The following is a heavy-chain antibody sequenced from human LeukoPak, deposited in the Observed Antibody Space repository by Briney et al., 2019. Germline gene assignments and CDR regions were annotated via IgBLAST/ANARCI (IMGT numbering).Heavy chain of an antibody. D-gene: IGHD1-26*01. J-gene: IGHJ4*02. CDR3: ARDDGSATMGFDS. CDR1: GSTFSRSA. CDR2: VIPILGTT. Sequence: ASVKVSCKASGSTFSRSAISWVRQAPGRGLQWMGGVIPILGTTNYAQRFQDRVSITTDDSTSTSYMEFRSLRSVDTAVYYCARDDGSATMGFDSWGQGTLVTVSS. V-gene: IGHV1-69*05.